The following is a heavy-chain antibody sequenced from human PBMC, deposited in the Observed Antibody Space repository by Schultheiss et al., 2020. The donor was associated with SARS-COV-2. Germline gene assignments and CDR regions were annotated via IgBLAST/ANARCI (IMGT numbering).Heavy chain of an antibody. Sequence: GGSLRLSCAASGFTFSSYAMSWVRQAPGKGLEWVSAISGSGGSTYYADSVKGRFTISRDNSKNTLYLQMNSLRAEDTAVYYCAGSHDCGGDCYYLQFDYWGQGTLVTVSS. V-gene: IGHV3-23*01. CDR2: ISGSGGST. J-gene: IGHJ4*02. CDR1: GFTFSSYA. CDR3: AGSHDCGGDCYYLQFDY. D-gene: IGHD2-21*01.